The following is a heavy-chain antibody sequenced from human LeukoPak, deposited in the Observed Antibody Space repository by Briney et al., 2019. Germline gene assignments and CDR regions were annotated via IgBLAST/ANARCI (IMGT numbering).Heavy chain of an antibody. J-gene: IGHJ6*02. CDR2: IRSKAYRGTT. CDR1: GFTFGDHA. D-gene: IGHD5-18*01. CDR3: TRGPIQLWIHNAMDV. Sequence: GGSLRLSCTTPGFTFGDHAMSWVRQAPGKGLEWVGFIRSKAYRGTTEYAASVKGRFIISRDDPKSIAYLQMNSLQTEDTAIYYCTRGPIQLWIHNAMDVWGQGTTVTVSS. V-gene: IGHV3-49*04.